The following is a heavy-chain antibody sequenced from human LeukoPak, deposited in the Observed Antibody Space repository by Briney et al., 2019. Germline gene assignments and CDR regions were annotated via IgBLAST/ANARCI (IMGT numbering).Heavy chain of an antibody. CDR1: GGTFSSYA. CDR3: ARGITMVRGDPASFDP. D-gene: IGHD3-10*01. CDR2: IIPIFGTA. V-gene: IGHV1-69*13. Sequence: ASVKVSCKASGGTFSSYAISWVRQAPGQGLKWMRGIIPIFGTANYAQKFQGRVTITADESTSTAYMELSSLRSEDTAVYYCARGITMVRGDPASFDPWGQGTLVTVSS. J-gene: IGHJ5*02.